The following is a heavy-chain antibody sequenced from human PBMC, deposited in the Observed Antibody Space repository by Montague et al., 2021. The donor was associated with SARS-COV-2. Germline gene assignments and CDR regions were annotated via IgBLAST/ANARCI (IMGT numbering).Heavy chain of an antibody. CDR2: IYYSGST. Sequence: TLSLTCTVSGGSISSYYWNSIRQSPGKGLEWIGYIYYSGSTKYNXSLKSRVTISVDTSKSQMSLRLNSVTAADTAVYYCAGDRGRFWHFDLWGRGTLVTVSS. CDR1: GGSISSYY. D-gene: IGHD5-12*01. J-gene: IGHJ2*01. V-gene: IGHV4-59*01. CDR3: AGDRGRFWHFDL.